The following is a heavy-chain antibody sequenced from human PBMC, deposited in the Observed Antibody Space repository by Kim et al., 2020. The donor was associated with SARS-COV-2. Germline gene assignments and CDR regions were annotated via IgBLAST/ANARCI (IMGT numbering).Heavy chain of an antibody. CDR1: GFTFSSYD. D-gene: IGHD1-1*01. J-gene: IGHJ5*02. CDR2: IYGGGSNK. CDR3: AKGDSNSDWCDH. Sequence: GGSLRLSCAASGFTFSSYDMRWVRQAPGKGLEWVAVIYGGGSNKYYADSVKGRFTISRDNSRNTLYLQMNSLRAEDTAVYYCAKGDSNSDWCDHWGQGTLVTVSS. V-gene: IGHV3-30*02.